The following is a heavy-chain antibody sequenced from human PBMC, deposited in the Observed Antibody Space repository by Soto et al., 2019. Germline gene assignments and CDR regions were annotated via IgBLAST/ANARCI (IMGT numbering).Heavy chain of an antibody. V-gene: IGHV3-33*06. Sequence: GGSLRLSCAASGFTFSSYGMHWVRQAPGKGLEWVAVIWYDGSNKYYADSVKGRFTISRDNSKNTLYLQMNSLRAEDTAVYYCAKAISGSYYFYYGLDVWGQGTTVTVSS. CDR1: GFTFSSYG. D-gene: IGHD1-26*01. CDR3: AKAISGSYYFYYGLDV. CDR2: IWYDGSNK. J-gene: IGHJ6*02.